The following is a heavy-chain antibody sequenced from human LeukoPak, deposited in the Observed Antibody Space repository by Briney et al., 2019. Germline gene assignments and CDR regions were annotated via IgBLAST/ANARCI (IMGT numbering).Heavy chain of an antibody. Sequence: PGGSLRLSCVASGFTFRTYWMSWVRQAPGKGLEWVANIKEDGREKYYVDSVKGRFSISRDNAKNLVYLQMNSLRAEDTAMYYCARDGLGLPLGGWGQGTLVTVSS. CDR2: IKEDGREK. CDR1: GFTFRTYW. J-gene: IGHJ4*02. D-gene: IGHD3-3*01. CDR3: ARDGLGLPLGG. V-gene: IGHV3-7*01.